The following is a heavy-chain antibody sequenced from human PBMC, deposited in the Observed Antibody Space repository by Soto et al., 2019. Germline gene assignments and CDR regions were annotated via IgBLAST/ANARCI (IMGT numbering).Heavy chain of an antibody. V-gene: IGHV3-7*01. Sequence: EVQLVESGGGLVQPGGSLRLSCAASGFTFSSYWMSWVRQAPGKGLEWVANIKQDGSEKYYVDSVKGRFTFSRDNAKNSLYLQMNSLRAEDTAVYYCARVSTGIAVVQSAFDIWGQGTMVTVSS. CDR3: ARVSTGIAVVQSAFDI. CDR1: GFTFSSYW. CDR2: IKQDGSEK. J-gene: IGHJ3*02. D-gene: IGHD6-19*01.